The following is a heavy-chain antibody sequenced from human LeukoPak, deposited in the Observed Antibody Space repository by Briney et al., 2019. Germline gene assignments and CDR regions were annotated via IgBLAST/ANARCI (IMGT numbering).Heavy chain of an antibody. V-gene: IGHV4-39*07. D-gene: IGHD1-14*01. J-gene: IGHJ4*02. CDR2: IYYSGGT. CDR1: GGSISSSSYY. Sequence: SETLSLTCTVSGGSISSSSYYWGWIRQPPGKGLEWIGSIYYSGGTYYNPSLKSRVTISVDTSKNQFSLKLSSVTAADTAVYYCARTYRDSSNPFDYWGQGTLVTVSS. CDR3: ARTYRDSSNPFDY.